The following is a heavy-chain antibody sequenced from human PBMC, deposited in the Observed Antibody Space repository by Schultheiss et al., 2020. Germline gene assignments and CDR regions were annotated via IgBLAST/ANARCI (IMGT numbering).Heavy chain of an antibody. J-gene: IGHJ4*02. CDR1: GFTFSSYW. D-gene: IGHD6-13*01. Sequence: GGSLRLSCAASGFTFSSYWLSWVRQAPGKGLEWVAVISYDGSNKYYADSVKGRFTISRDNSKNTLYLQMNSLRAEDTAVYYCARDSEQQLVYYFDYWGQGTLVTVSS. CDR3: ARDSEQQLVYYFDY. V-gene: IGHV3-30*19. CDR2: ISYDGSNK.